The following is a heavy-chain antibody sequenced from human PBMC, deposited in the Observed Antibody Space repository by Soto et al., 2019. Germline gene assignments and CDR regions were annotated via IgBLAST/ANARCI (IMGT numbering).Heavy chain of an antibody. D-gene: IGHD3-10*01. J-gene: IGHJ6*03. CDR3: ARGCYGSGSYPSYYYYYMDV. Sequence: QVQLVQSGAEVKKPGASVKVSCKASGYTFTSYGISWVRQAPGQGLEWMGWISAYNGNTNDAQKHQGRVTMTTDTSTSPAYMELRSLRSDDTAVYYCARGCYGSGSYPSYYYYYMDVWGKGTTVTVSS. CDR1: GYTFTSYG. CDR2: ISAYNGNT. V-gene: IGHV1-18*01.